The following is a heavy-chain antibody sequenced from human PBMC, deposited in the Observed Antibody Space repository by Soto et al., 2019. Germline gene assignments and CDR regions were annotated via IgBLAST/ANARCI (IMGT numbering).Heavy chain of an antibody. V-gene: IGHV3-23*01. Sequence: PGKGLEWLSAMSGRGGSKYYADSVKGRFTISSDNSKSTLYLQMSSLRAEDTAVYYCAKGFFFQAEDGIRDSVPVSACLLNRSSDL. J-gene: IGHJ2*01. CDR2: MSGRGGSK. CDR3: AKGFFFQAEDGIRDSVPVSACLLNRSSDL. D-gene: IGHD3-9*01.